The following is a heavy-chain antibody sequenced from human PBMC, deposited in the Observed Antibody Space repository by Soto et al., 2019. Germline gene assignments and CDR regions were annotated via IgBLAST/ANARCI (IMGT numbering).Heavy chain of an antibody. V-gene: IGHV1-69*01. Sequence: QVQLVQSGAEVKKPGSSVKVSCKASGGTFSSYAISWVRQAPGQGLEWMGGIIPIFGTANYAQKFQGRVTITAEESTSTAYMELSSLRSEDTAVYYCARAYYYDSSGYSPNWFDPWGQGTLVTVSS. CDR2: IIPIFGTA. CDR3: ARAYYYDSSGYSPNWFDP. CDR1: GGTFSSYA. J-gene: IGHJ5*02. D-gene: IGHD3-22*01.